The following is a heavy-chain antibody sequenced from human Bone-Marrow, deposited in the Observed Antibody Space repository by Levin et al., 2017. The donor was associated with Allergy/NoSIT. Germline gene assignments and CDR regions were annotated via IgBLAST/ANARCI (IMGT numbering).Heavy chain of an antibody. V-gene: IGHV3-53*01. CDR2: IYSGGST. D-gene: IGHD5-24*01. J-gene: IGHJ3*02. CDR3: ASLSVEMATNDAFDI. Sequence: GGSLRLSCAASGFTVSSNYMSWVRQAPGKGLEWVSVIYSGGSTYYADSVKGRFTISRDNSKNTLYLQMNSLRAEDTAVYYCASLSVEMATNDAFDIWGQGTMVTVSS. CDR1: GFTVSSNY.